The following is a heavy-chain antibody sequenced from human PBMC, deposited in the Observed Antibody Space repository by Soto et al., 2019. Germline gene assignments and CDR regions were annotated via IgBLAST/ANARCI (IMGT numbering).Heavy chain of an antibody. D-gene: IGHD1-1*01. V-gene: IGHV1-69*06. CDR3: ARETSLSYYYYYGMDV. CDR2: IIPIFGTA. J-gene: IGHJ6*02. Sequence: SVKLSCKASGVTFSSYSISCVRQSPVQGLEWMGGIIPIFGTANYAQKFQGRVTITADKSTSTAYMELSSLRSEDTAVYYCARETSLSYYYYYGMDVWGQGTTVTVS. CDR1: GVTFSSYS.